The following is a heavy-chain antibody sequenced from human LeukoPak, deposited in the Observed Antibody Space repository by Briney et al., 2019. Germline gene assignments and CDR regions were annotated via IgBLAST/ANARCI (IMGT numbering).Heavy chain of an antibody. CDR2: IHYSGNT. CDR1: GGSINSGGYY. J-gene: IGHJ4*02. CDR3: ARADDYSDSATL. D-gene: IGHD4-11*01. Sequence: SETLSLTCTVSGGSINSGGYYWNWIRQPPGTGLEWIGYIHYSGNTFYSPSLESRISMSVDTSKSQFSLKLTSVTAADTAVYYCARADDYSDSATLWGQGTLVTVSS. V-gene: IGHV4-30-4*08.